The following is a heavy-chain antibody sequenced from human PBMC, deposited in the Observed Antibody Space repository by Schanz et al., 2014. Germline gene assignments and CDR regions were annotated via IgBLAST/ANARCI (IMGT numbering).Heavy chain of an antibody. CDR1: GGTFSSYT. Sequence: QVQLVQSGAEVKKPGSSVKVSCKASGGTFSSYTISWVRQARGQGLEWVGRFIPILDVGNYAQQFQGRVTMTTDTSTSTAYMELSSLTSEDTAVHYCARGRGFYDYWGQGTLVTVSS. D-gene: IGHD3-10*01. CDR2: FIPILDVG. V-gene: IGHV1-69*02. J-gene: IGHJ4*02. CDR3: ARGRGFYDY.